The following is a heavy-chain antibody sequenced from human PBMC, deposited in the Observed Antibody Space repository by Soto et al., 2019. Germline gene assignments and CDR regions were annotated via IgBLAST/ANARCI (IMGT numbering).Heavy chain of an antibody. CDR1: GYTFTNYA. CDR3: ARSKRGDPYSNPGY. CDR2: INAGNGNT. Sequence: ASVKVSCKASGYTFTNYAMHWVRQAPGQRLEWMGWINAGNGNTKYSQKFQGRVTITRDTSASTAYMELSSLRSEDTAVYYCARSKRGDPYSNPGYWGQGTLVTVSS. D-gene: IGHD4-4*01. V-gene: IGHV1-3*01. J-gene: IGHJ4*02.